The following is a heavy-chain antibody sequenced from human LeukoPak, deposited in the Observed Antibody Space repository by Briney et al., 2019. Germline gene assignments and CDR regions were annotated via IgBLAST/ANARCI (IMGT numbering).Heavy chain of an antibody. D-gene: IGHD2-2*01. CDR2: IFLGDSDA. Sequence: KPGESLKISCQGSGYSFTNFWVSWVRQVPGKGLEWMGVIFLGDSDARYSPSLRGQVTISADKSISTAYLQWNSLKASDTAMYFCARHMGDYSNSPFDYWGQGSLVTVSS. V-gene: IGHV5-51*01. J-gene: IGHJ4*01. CDR1: GYSFTNFW. CDR3: ARHMGDYSNSPFDY.